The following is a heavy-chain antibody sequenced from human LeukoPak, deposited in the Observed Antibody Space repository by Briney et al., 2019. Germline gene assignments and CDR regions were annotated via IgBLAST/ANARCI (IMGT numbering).Heavy chain of an antibody. Sequence: GASVKVSCKASGYTFTGYYMHWVRPAPGQGLEWMGWINPNSGGTNYAQKFQGRVTMTRDTSISTAYMELSRLRSDDTAVYYCASEVEMATTHEYYFDYWGQGTLVTVSS. CDR1: GYTFTGYY. CDR3: ASEVEMATTHEYYFDY. J-gene: IGHJ4*02. D-gene: IGHD5-24*01. CDR2: INPNSGGT. V-gene: IGHV1-2*02.